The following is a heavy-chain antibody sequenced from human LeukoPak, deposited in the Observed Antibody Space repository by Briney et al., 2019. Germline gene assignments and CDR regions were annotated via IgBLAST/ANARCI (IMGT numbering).Heavy chain of an antibody. CDR2: VSGSGGTP. CDR1: GFTFTSYA. CDR3: VKSGGSGSYEGRHFDY. Sequence: TGGSLRLSCAASGFTFTSYAMSWVRQAPGKGLEWVSAVSGSGGTPYYADSVKGRFTISRDNSKNTLYLQMSSLRAEDSAVYYCVKSGGSGSYEGRHFDYWGQGTLVTVSS. D-gene: IGHD3-10*01. J-gene: IGHJ4*02. V-gene: IGHV3-23*01.